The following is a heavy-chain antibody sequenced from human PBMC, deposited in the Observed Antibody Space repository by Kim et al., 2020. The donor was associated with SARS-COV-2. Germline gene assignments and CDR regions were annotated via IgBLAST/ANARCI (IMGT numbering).Heavy chain of an antibody. CDR3: ARETYYYGSGADY. D-gene: IGHD3-10*01. CDR1: GFTFSSYS. J-gene: IGHJ4*02. CDR2: ISSSSSTI. Sequence: GGSLRLFCAASGFTFSSYSMNWVRQAPGKGLEWVSYISSSSSTIYYADSVKGRFTISRDNAKNSLYLQMNSLRAEDTAVYYCARETYYYGSGADYWGQGTLVTVSS. V-gene: IGHV3-48*04.